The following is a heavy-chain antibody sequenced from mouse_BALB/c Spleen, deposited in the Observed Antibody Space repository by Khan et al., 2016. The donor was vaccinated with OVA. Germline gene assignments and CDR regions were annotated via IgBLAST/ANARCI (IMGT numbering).Heavy chain of an antibody. J-gene: IGHJ3*01. CDR1: GYTFTNYW. CDR2: IYPFDSYS. D-gene: IGHD1-3*01. CDR3: TREWVDGSSFAY. Sequence: QVQLQQPGIELVRPGASVKLSCKASGYTFTNYWINWVKQRPGQGLEWIGNIYPFDSYSNYNQRFKAKATLSADKSASTAYLLRSGPTSEDSAFYYYTREWVDGSSFAYWGQGTLVTVSA. V-gene: IGHV1-69*02.